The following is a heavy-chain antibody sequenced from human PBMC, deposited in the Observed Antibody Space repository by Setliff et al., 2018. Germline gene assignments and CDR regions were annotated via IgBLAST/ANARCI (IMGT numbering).Heavy chain of an antibody. CDR3: GGTSITVPHDAFDI. V-gene: IGHV1-46*01. D-gene: IGHD2-21*01. CDR1: GYTLTNYY. J-gene: IGHJ3*02. CDR2: INPSGFLT. Sequence: ASVKVSCKASGYTLTNYYMHWVRQAPGQGLEWMGIINPSGFLTRYAQKFQGKVTMTRDTSTSTVYLEVSSLRSEYTAVYSWGGTSITVPHDAFDIWGQGTMVTVSS.